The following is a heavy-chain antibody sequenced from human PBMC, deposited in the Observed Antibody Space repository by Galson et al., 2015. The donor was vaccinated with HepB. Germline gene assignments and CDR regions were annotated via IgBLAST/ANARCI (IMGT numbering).Heavy chain of an antibody. Sequence: CAISGDSVSSNSAVWNRIRQSPSRGLEWLGRTYYRSKWYKDYALFVKSRITINAVTSRNQISLQLNSMTPEDTAVYYCAYGVDVWGQGTTVTVSS. V-gene: IGHV6-1*01. CDR2: TYYRSKWYK. CDR1: GDSVSSNSAV. CDR3: AYGVDV. J-gene: IGHJ6*02.